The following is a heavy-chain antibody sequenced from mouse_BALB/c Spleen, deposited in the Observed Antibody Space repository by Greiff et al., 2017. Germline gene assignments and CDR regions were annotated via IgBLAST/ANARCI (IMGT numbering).Heavy chain of an antibody. Sequence: EVKLQESGGGLVQPGGSLKLSCAASGFTFSSYTMSWVRQTPEKRLEWVAYISNGGGSTYYPDSVKGRFTISRDNARNILYLQMSSLRSEDTAMYYCAREGTIAYWGQGTLVTVSA. V-gene: IGHV5-12-2*01. CDR3: AREGTIAY. CDR2: ISNGGGST. D-gene: IGHD3-3*01. J-gene: IGHJ3*01. CDR1: GFTFSSYT.